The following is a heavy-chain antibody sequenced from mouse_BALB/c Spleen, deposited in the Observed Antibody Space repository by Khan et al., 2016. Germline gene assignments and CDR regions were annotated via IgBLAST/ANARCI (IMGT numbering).Heavy chain of an antibody. J-gene: IGHJ2*01. CDR2: INPDSAYT. CDR3: AREETNYALFDY. V-gene: IGHV1-4*01. CDR1: GYIFTSYT. D-gene: IGHD2-1*01. Sequence: VQLQESGAELARPGAALPLSCPPSGYIFTSYTIQWIKQRPGQGLEWIGYINPDSAYTDYNQRFKDKATLTADTSSSTAYMQLSSLTSEDSAVYYCAREETNYALFDYWGQGTTLTVSS.